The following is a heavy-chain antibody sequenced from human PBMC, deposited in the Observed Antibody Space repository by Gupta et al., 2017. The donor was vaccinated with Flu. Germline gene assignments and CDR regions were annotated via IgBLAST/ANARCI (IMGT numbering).Heavy chain of an antibody. CDR2: IRSKANSYAT. Sequence: EVQLVESGGGLVQPGGSLKLSCAASGSTFSGPTMHWVRQASGKGLEWVSRIRSKANSYATAYAASVKGRFTISRDDSKNTAYLQMNSLQTDDTAVYYCARGMDGGWFDPRGQGTLVTVSS. CDR3: ARGMDGGWFDP. V-gene: IGHV3-73*01. CDR1: GSTFSGPT. D-gene: IGHD3/OR15-3a*01. J-gene: IGHJ5*02.